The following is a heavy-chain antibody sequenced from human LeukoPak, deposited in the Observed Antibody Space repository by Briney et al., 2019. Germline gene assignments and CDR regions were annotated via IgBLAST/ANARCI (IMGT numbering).Heavy chain of an antibody. Sequence: SETLSLTCTVCGGSNSRYDWRWLGQPRGKGLEWFGYIYYSGSTNYNASLKRRVTISVDKSKNQFSLKLSSVTAADSAVYYCAREAGYYGSGSYYYYGMDVWGQGTTVTVSS. CDR3: AREAGYYGSGSYYYYGMDV. CDR2: IYYSGST. V-gene: IGHV4-59*01. CDR1: GGSNSRYD. J-gene: IGHJ6*02. D-gene: IGHD3-10*01.